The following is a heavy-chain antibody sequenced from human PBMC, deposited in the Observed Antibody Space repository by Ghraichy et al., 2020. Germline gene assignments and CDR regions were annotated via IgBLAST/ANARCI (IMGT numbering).Heavy chain of an antibody. CDR1: GFTFSTYC. CDR2: IRSSSSTI. V-gene: IGHV3-48*02. CDR3: ARAASYNYGMDV. J-gene: IGHJ6*02. Sequence: GGSLRLSCAASGFTFSTYCMYWVRQVPGKGLVWVSYIRSSSSTINYADSVKGRFTISRDNAKNSLYLQMNSLRDEDTAVYYCARAASYNYGMDVWGQGTTVTVSS.